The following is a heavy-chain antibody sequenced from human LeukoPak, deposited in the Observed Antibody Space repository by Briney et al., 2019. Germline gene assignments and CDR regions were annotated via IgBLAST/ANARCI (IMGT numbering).Heavy chain of an antibody. V-gene: IGHV5-51*01. CDR2: VHPGDSDT. CDR1: GYSFINYW. J-gene: IGHJ6*02. Sequence: GESLKISCKGSGYSFINYWIGWVRQMPGKGLEWMGIVHPGDSDTKYSPSFHGQVTISADKSINTAYLQWSSLKASDTAMYYCARRWDYHYGIDVWGQGTTVTVSS. D-gene: IGHD1-26*01. CDR3: ARRWDYHYGIDV.